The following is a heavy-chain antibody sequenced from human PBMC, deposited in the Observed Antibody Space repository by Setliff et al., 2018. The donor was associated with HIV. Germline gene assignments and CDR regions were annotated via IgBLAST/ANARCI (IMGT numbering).Heavy chain of an antibody. Sequence: NPSETLSLTCTVSGGSISSYYWSWIRQPPGKGLEWIGYIYYSGSTNYNPSLKSRVTISVDTSKNQFSLKLSSVTAADTAVYYCAREREGYYDSSGYYYGAFDIWGQGTMVTVS. CDR1: GGSISSYY. V-gene: IGHV4-59*01. CDR2: IYYSGST. D-gene: IGHD3-22*01. CDR3: AREREGYYDSSGYYYGAFDI. J-gene: IGHJ3*02.